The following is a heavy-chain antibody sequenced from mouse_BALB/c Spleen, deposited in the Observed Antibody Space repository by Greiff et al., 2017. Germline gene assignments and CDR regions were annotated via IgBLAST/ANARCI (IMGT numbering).Heavy chain of an antibody. Sequence: QVQLQQSGPGLVAPSQSLSITCTVSGFSLTSYGVHWVRQPPGKGLEWLGVIWAGGSTNYNSALMSRLSISKDNSKSQVFLKMNSLQTDDTAMYYCASENWAGAMDYWGQGTSVTVSS. CDR1: GFSLTSYG. D-gene: IGHD4-1*01. J-gene: IGHJ4*01. V-gene: IGHV2-9*02. CDR2: IWAGGST. CDR3: ASENWAGAMDY.